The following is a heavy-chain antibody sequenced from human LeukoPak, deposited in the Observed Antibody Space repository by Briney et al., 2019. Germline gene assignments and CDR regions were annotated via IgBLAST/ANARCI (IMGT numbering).Heavy chain of an antibody. Sequence: GASVKVSCKASGYTFTSYGISWVRQAPGQGLEWMGWISAYNGNTNYAQKLQDRVTMTTDTSTSTAYMELRSLRSDDTAVYYCARSDYGDFRAPFDCWGQGTLVTVSS. D-gene: IGHD4-17*01. CDR2: ISAYNGNT. CDR3: ARSDYGDFRAPFDC. J-gene: IGHJ4*02. V-gene: IGHV1-18*01. CDR1: GYTFTSYG.